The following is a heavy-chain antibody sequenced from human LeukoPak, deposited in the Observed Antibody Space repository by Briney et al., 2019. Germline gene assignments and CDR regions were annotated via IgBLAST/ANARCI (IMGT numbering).Heavy chain of an antibody. CDR2: ISGSIGNR. D-gene: IGHD4-11*01. CDR3: ARGTVGGNDYYYMDV. CDR1: GYTFTSYG. V-gene: IGHV1-18*01. J-gene: IGHJ6*03. Sequence: ASVRVSCKASGYTFTSYGINWVRQAPGQGLEWMGWISGSIGNRKYEQKIQGRVTLTTDTSTRTAYMELRSLRSDDTAVYYCARGTVGGNDYYYMDVWGKGSTVTLSS.